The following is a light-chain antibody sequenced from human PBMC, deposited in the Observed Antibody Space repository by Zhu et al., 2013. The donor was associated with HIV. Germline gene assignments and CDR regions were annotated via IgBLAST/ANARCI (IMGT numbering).Light chain of an antibody. J-gene: IGKJ4*01. CDR2: GAS. V-gene: IGKV3-20*01. CDR1: QSVSSSY. Sequence: EIVLTQSPATLSLSPGERATLSCRASQSVSSSYLAWYQQKPGQAPRLLIYGASSRATGIPDRFSGSGSGTDFTLTISRLEPEDFAVYYCQQYDSSPLTFGGGTKVEI. CDR3: QQYDSSPLT.